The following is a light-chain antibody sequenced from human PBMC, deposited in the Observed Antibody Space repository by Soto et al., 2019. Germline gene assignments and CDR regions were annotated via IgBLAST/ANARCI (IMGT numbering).Light chain of an antibody. CDR3: QQYNNWTQT. CDR2: GAS. CDR1: QSVATN. Sequence: EAVLTQSPATLSVSPGERATLSCRASQSVATNLAWYQQRPGQAHRLLIYGASKRAIGLPARFSGSGSGTEFTLTITSLQSEDFAVYYCQQYNNWTQTFGQGTKVEIK. J-gene: IGKJ1*01. V-gene: IGKV3-15*01.